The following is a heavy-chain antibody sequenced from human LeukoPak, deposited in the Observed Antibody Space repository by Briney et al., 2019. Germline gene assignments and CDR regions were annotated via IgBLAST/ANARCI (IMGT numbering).Heavy chain of an antibody. J-gene: IGHJ4*02. Sequence: SVKVSCKASGGTFSSYAISWVRQAPGQGLEWMGRIIPILGIANYAQKFQGRVTITADKSTSTAYMELSSLRSEDTAVYYCAREASADRYCSGGSCCPGGYWGQGTLVTVSS. CDR3: AREASADRYCSGGSCCPGGY. CDR1: GGTFSSYA. V-gene: IGHV1-69*04. CDR2: IIPILGIA. D-gene: IGHD2-15*01.